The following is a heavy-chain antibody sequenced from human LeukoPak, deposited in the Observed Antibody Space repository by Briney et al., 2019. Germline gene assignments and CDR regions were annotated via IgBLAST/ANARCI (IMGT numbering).Heavy chain of an antibody. D-gene: IGHD2-2*01. V-gene: IGHV1-18*01. J-gene: IGHJ4*02. Sequence: ASVKVSCKASGGTFSSYAISWVRQAPGQGLEWMGWISAYNGNTNYAQKLQGRVTMTTDTSTSTAYMELRSLRSDDTAVYYCARRLGYCSGTSCPSDYWGQGTLVTVSS. CDR1: GGTFSSYA. CDR3: ARRLGYCSGTSCPSDY. CDR2: ISAYNGNT.